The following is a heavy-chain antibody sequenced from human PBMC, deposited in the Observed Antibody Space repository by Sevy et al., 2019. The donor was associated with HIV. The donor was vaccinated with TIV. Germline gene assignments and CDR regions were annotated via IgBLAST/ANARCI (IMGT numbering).Heavy chain of an antibody. Sequence: GGSLRLSCAASGFTVSSNYMSWVRQAPGKGLEWVSVIYSGGSTYYADSVKGRFPISRDNSKNTLYLQMNSLRAEDTAVYYCARGGRAFWSGYALTNWGQGTLVTVSS. V-gene: IGHV3-53*01. CDR3: ARGGRAFWSGYALTN. CDR1: GFTVSSNY. D-gene: IGHD3-3*01. CDR2: IYSGGST. J-gene: IGHJ4*02.